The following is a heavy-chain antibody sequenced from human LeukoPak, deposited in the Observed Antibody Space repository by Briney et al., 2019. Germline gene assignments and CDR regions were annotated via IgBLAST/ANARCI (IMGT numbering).Heavy chain of an antibody. CDR3: ARDRGGRRLITMIVPAAFDI. V-gene: IGHV4-38-2*02. CDR1: GYSISSGYY. D-gene: IGHD3-22*01. CDR2: IYHSGST. J-gene: IGHJ3*02. Sequence: SETLSLTCTVSGYSISSGYYWGWIRQPPGKGLEWIGSIYHSGSTYYNPSLKSRVTLSVDTSRNQFSLKLSSVTAADTAVYYCARDRGGRRLITMIVPAAFDIWGQGTMVTVSS.